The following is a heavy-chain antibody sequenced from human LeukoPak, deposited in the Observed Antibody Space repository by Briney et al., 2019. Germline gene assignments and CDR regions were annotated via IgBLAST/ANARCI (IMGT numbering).Heavy chain of an antibody. CDR3: ARDRGSYCGGDCYGMDV. Sequence: PGGSLRLSCAASGFTFSSYSMNWVRQAPGKGLEWVSSISSNSSYIYYADSVKGRFTISRDNAKNSLYLQMNSLRAEDTAVYYCARDRGSYCGGDCYGMDVWGQGTTVTVSS. CDR2: ISSNSSYI. J-gene: IGHJ6*02. D-gene: IGHD2-21*01. V-gene: IGHV3-21*01. CDR1: GFTFSSYS.